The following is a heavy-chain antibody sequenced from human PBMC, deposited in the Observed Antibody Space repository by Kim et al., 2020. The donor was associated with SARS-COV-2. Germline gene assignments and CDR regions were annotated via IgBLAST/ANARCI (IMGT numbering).Heavy chain of an antibody. V-gene: IGHV1-69*13. CDR2: IIPIFGTA. Sequence: SVKVSCKASGGTFSSYAISWVRQAPGQGLEWMGGIIPIFGTANYAQKFQGRVTITADESTSTAYMELSSLRSEDTAVYYCARTFWVRGYSGYDSAYYYYGMDVWGQGTTVTVSS. D-gene: IGHD5-12*01. CDR3: ARTFWVRGYSGYDSAYYYYGMDV. CDR1: GGTFSSYA. J-gene: IGHJ6*02.